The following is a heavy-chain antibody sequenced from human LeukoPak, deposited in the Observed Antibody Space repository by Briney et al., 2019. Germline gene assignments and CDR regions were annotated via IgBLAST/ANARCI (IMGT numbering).Heavy chain of an antibody. CDR2: IKSNTDGATT. V-gene: IGHV3-15*07. CDR3: TSHYGSAGF. Sequence: PGGSLRLSCAASGFNFNDAWMNGVRQAPGKGGEWVGRIKSNTDGATTDYTARVKGRFTISRDDSKNTLYLQMSSLEIEDTAVYYFTSHYGSAGFWGQGTLVTVSS. CDR1: GFNFNDAW. D-gene: IGHD3-10*01. J-gene: IGHJ4*02.